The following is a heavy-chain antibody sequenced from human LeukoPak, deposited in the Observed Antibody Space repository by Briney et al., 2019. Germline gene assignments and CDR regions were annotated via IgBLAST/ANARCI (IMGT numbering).Heavy chain of an antibody. D-gene: IGHD6-6*01. CDR2: MNPNSGNT. Sequence: ASVKVSCKASGYTFTSYDINWVRQATGQGLEWMGWMNPNSGNTGYAQKFQGRVTMTRNTSISTAYMELSSLRSEDMAVYYCARVRGSVAARRAYYYYYMDVWGKGTTVTVSS. J-gene: IGHJ6*03. CDR1: GYTFTSYD. V-gene: IGHV1-8*01. CDR3: ARVRGSVAARRAYYYYYMDV.